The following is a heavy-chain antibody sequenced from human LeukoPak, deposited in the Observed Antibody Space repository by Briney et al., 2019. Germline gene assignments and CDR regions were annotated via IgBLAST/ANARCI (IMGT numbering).Heavy chain of an antibody. CDR2: IYYSGST. V-gene: IGHV4-59*08. CDR1: GDSISFYY. Sequence: SSETLSLTCTVSGDSISFYYWSWIRQPPGKGLEWIGYIYYSGSTNYNPSLKSRVTISVDTSKNQFSLKLTSVTAADTAVYYCARHFNYYYYGMDVWGQGTTVTVSS. J-gene: IGHJ6*02. CDR3: ARHFNYYYYGMDV.